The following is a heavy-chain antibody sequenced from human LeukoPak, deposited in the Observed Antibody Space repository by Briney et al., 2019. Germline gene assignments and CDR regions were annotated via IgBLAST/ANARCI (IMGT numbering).Heavy chain of an antibody. V-gene: IGHV3-23*01. CDR2: ISNTGGRT. D-gene: IGHD5-24*01. CDR1: GFAFSSYA. Sequence: GGSLRLSCAASGFAFSSYAMSWVRQAPGKGLEYVSGISNTGGRTYYADSVKGRFTMSRDNAKNSLYLQMNSLRAEDTAVYYCARDFGGYNNDYWGQGTLVTVSS. CDR3: ARDFGGYNNDY. J-gene: IGHJ4*02.